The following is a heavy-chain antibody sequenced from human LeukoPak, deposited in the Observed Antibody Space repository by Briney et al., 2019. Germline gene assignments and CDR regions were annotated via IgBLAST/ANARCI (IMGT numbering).Heavy chain of an antibody. V-gene: IGHV1-69*04. CDR1: GGTFSSYA. Sequence: SVKVSCKASGGTFSSYAISWVRQVPGQGLEWMGRIIPILGIANYAQKFQGRVTITADKSTSTAYMELSSLRSEDTAVYYCARERAVLRFLEWFFDYWGQGTLVTVSS. D-gene: IGHD3-3*01. J-gene: IGHJ4*02. CDR2: IIPILGIA. CDR3: ARERAVLRFLEWFFDY.